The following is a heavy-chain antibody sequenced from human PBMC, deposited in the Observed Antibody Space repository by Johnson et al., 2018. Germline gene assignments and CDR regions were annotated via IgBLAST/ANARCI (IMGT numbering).Heavy chain of an antibody. J-gene: IGHJ6*02. D-gene: IGHD3-22*01. CDR3: TTDRRITMIEMDV. V-gene: IGHV3-23*04. CDR2: ISGSGGST. Sequence: VQLVQSGGGLVQPGGSLRLSCAASGFTFSSYAMSWVRQAPGKGLEWVSAISGSGGSTYYADSVKGRFTISRDNSKNTLYLQMNSLKTEDTAVYYCTTDRRITMIEMDVWGQGTTVTVSS. CDR1: GFTFSSYA.